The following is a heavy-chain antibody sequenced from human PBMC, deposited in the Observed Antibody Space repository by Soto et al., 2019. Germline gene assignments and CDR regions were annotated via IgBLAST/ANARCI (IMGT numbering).Heavy chain of an antibody. CDR3: AKDRAGYGMDV. V-gene: IGHV3-43D*04. J-gene: IGHJ6*02. CDR1: GFTFDDYA. CDR2: ISWDGGST. D-gene: IGHD3-10*01. Sequence: EVQLVESGGVVVQPGGSLRLSCAASGFTFDDYAMHWVRQAPGKGLEWVSLISWDGGSTYYADSVKGRFTISRDNSKNSLYLQMNSLRAEDTDLYSCAKDRAGYGMDVWGHGTTVTVSS.